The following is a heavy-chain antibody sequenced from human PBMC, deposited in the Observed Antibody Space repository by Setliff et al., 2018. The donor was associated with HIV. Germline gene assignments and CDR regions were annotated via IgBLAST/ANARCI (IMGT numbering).Heavy chain of an antibody. J-gene: IGHJ4*02. CDR3: ARETMYDSRGHLSHYFDY. D-gene: IGHD3-22*01. Sequence: PGGSLRLSCAASGFTFSNYAMHWVRQAPGKGLEWVAVISYDGSNKYYADSVKGRFTISRDNSKNTLYLQMNSLRVEDTAVYYCARETMYDSRGHLSHYFDYWGQGTQVTVSS. CDR2: ISYDGSNK. CDR1: GFTFSNYA. V-gene: IGHV3-30-3*01.